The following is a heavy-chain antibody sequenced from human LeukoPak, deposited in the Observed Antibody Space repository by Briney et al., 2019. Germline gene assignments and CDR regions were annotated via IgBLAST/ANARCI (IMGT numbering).Heavy chain of an antibody. J-gene: IGHJ4*02. V-gene: IGHV3-30*03. CDR2: ISYDGSSK. CDR1: AFTFSSYG. CDR3: SDSLSYFPSAY. Sequence: GGSLRLSCAASAFTFSSYGMQWFRQAPGKGLEWVPVISYDGSSKYYADSVEGRFTISRDNSKNTLYLEMNSLRAEDTAVYYCSDSLSYFPSAYWGQGTLVAVSS. D-gene: IGHD2/OR15-2a*01.